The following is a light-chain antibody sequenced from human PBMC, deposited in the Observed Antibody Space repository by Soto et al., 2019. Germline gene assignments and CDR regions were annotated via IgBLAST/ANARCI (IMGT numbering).Light chain of an antibody. CDR2: GDT. Sequence: QPVLTQPPSVSGAPGQRVTISCTGSSSNVGAGYDVHWYQQLPGTAPKLLIYGDTTRPSGVPDRFSGSKFGSSASLAITGLQAEDEGDYYCQSYDSRMSGFYVFGTGTKLTVL. CDR1: SSNVGAGYD. J-gene: IGLJ1*01. V-gene: IGLV1-40*01. CDR3: QSYDSRMSGFYV.